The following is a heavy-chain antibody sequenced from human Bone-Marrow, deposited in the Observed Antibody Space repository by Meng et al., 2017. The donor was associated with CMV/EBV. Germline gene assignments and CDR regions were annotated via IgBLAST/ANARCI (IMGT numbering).Heavy chain of an antibody. Sequence: ASVKVSCKASGYTFTSYYMHWVRQAPGQGLEWMGIINPSGGSTSYAQKFQGRVTMTRDTSTSTVYMELSSLRSEDTAVYYCARVRYCSSTSCSGGFDYWGQGTLVTFSS. V-gene: IGHV1-46*01. CDR2: INPSGGST. J-gene: IGHJ4*02. CDR1: GYTFTSYY. CDR3: ARVRYCSSTSCSGGFDY. D-gene: IGHD2-2*01.